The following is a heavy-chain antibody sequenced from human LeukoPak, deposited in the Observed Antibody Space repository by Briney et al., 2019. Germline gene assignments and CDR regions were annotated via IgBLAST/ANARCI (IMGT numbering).Heavy chain of an antibody. CDR1: GGTFSSYA. CDR2: IIPILGIA. Sequence: SVKVSCKASGGTFSSYAISWVRQAPGQGLEWMGRIIPILGIANYAQKFQGRVTITADKSTSTAYMELSSLRSEDTAVYYCARRGYCSSTSCYEEDCYGMDVWGQGTTVTVSS. CDR3: ARRGYCSSTSCYEEDCYGMDV. D-gene: IGHD2-2*01. V-gene: IGHV1-69*04. J-gene: IGHJ6*02.